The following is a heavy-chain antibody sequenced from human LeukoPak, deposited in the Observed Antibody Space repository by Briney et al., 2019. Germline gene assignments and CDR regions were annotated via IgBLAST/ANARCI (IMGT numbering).Heavy chain of an antibody. Sequence: PSETLSLTCAVYGGSFSGYYWSWIRQPPGKGLEWIGEINHSGSTNYNPSLKSRVTISVDTSKHQFSLKLSSVTAADTAVYYCARQGNTISLFDCWGQGTLVTVSS. D-gene: IGHD2-2*01. V-gene: IGHV4-34*01. J-gene: IGHJ4*02. CDR2: INHSGST. CDR1: GGSFSGYY. CDR3: ARQGNTISLFDC.